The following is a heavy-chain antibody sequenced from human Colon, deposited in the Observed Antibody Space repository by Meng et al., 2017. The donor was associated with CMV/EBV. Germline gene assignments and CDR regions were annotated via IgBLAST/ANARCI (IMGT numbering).Heavy chain of an antibody. V-gene: IGHV4-59*08. CDR1: GDSISSYY. CDR2: IFYSGST. CDR3: ARHTPLNWFDP. Sequence: LTCTVSGDSISSYYWSWIRQPPGKGLEWIGYIFYSGSTNYNPSLKSRVTISVDTSKNQFSLKLSSVTAADTAVYYCARHTPLNWFDPWGQGTLVTVSS. J-gene: IGHJ5*02. D-gene: IGHD2-15*01.